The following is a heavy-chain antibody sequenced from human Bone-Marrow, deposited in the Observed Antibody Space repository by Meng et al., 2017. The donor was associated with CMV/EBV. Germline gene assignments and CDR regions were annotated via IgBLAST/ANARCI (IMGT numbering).Heavy chain of an antibody. CDR3: ARDGGSGNYYYYGMKV. V-gene: IGHV1-69*10. CDR1: GGTFSSYA. Sequence: SVKVSCKASGGTFSSYAISWVRQAPGQGLEWMGGIIPILGIANYAQKFQGRVTITADKSTSTAYMELSSLRSEDTAVYYCARDGGSGNYYYYGMKVWGRGTTVTVSS. D-gene: IGHD3-10*01. CDR2: IIPILGIA. J-gene: IGHJ6*02.